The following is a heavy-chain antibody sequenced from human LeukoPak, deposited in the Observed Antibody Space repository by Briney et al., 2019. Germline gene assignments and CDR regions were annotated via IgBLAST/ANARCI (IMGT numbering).Heavy chain of an antibody. Sequence: PGGSLRLSCATSGFTFSSYTMNWVRQAPGKGLDWVSGISGSDGSTYYADSVKGRFTISRDNSKNTLYLQMSSLRVEDTAVYYCAKDPPGAGPDFDCWGQGTLVTVSS. D-gene: IGHD6-19*01. CDR1: GFTFSSYT. J-gene: IGHJ4*02. CDR3: AKDPPGAGPDFDC. V-gene: IGHV3-23*01. CDR2: ISGSDGST.